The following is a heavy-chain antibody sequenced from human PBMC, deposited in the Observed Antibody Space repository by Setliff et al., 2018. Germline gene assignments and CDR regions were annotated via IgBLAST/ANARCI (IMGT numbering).Heavy chain of an antibody. J-gene: IGHJ5*02. CDR3: ATDGPVLNGDYIS. CDR2: IYYSGST. D-gene: IGHD3-10*01. V-gene: IGHV4-38-2*02. CDR1: GSAISSGHY. Sequence: SETLSLTCAVSGSAISSGHYWGWIRQPPGKGGLEWIGSIYYSGSTYYNPSVKSRVTISVDKSKNQFSLSLRSVTAADTAVYYCATDGPVLNGDYISWGQGTLVTVSS.